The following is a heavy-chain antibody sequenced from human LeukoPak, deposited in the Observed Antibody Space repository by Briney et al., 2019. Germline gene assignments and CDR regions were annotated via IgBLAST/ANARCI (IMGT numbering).Heavy chain of an antibody. J-gene: IGHJ6*04. CDR3: ARCRAGYSGYDFDLATYYYYYYGMDV. CDR2: IKQDGSEK. CDR1: GFTFSSYW. D-gene: IGHD5-12*01. Sequence: GGSLRLSCAASGFTFSSYWMSWVRRAPGKGLEWVANIKQDGSEKYDVDSVKGRFTISRDNAKNSLYLQMNSLRAEDTAVYYCARCRAGYSGYDFDLATYYYYYYGMDVWGKGTTVTVSS. V-gene: IGHV3-7*03.